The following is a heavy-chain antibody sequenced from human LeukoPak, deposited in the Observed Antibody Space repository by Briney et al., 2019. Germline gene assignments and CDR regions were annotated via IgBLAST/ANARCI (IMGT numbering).Heavy chain of an antibody. D-gene: IGHD6-19*01. Sequence: PGGSLRLSCAASGFTFSSYVMSWVRQAPGQGLEWVSAISGSGGSTFYADSVKGRFTISRDNSKNTLYLQMNSLRAEDTAVYYCAKRPVAVAGKYFDYRGQGTLVTVSS. J-gene: IGHJ4*02. CDR1: GFTFSSYV. CDR2: ISGSGGST. V-gene: IGHV3-23*01. CDR3: AKRPVAVAGKYFDY.